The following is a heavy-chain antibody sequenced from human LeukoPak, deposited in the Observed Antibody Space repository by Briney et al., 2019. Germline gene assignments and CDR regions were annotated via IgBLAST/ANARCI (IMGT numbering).Heavy chain of an antibody. V-gene: IGHV4-4*07. CDR3: ARGVQDTAMVYFDY. D-gene: IGHD5-18*01. Sequence: SETLSLTCTVSGGSISSYYWSWIRQPAGKGLEWIGRIFTSGSTNYNPSLKSRLTTSVDTSKNQFSLKLSSVTAADTAVYYCARGVQDTAMVYFDYWGQGTLVTVSS. CDR2: IFTSGST. J-gene: IGHJ4*02. CDR1: GGSISSYY.